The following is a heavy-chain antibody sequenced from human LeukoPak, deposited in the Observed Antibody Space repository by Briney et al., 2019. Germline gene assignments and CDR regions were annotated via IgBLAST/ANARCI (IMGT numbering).Heavy chain of an antibody. V-gene: IGHV3-48*03. J-gene: IGHJ4*02. D-gene: IGHD3-9*01. CDR3: ARAGPDWRVDS. CDR1: GFTFSSYE. CDR2: ISSSGSTI. Sequence: PGGSLRLSCAASGFTFSSYEMNWVRQAPGKGLEWVSYISSSGSTIYYADSVKGRFTISRDNAKNTLYLQMNSLRAEDTAVYYCARAGPDWRVDSWAQGTLVTVSS.